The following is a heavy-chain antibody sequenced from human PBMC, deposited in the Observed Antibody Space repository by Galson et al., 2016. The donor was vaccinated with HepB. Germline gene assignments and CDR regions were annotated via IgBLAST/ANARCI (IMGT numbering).Heavy chain of an antibody. V-gene: IGHV3-33*07. J-gene: IGHJ5*02. CDR1: GXXFSRSX. CDR2: IWSDGXNR. Sequence: RLSCXVSGXXFSRSXXXWVXXAPGKGLEXXXVIWSDGXNRYYADSVQGRFTISRDNSKNTLFLXMNSLRAEXTAVYFCARDAHASGWAAYYXXXWGQGTLXXVSS. CDR3: ARDAHASGWAAYYXXX. D-gene: IGHD6-19*01.